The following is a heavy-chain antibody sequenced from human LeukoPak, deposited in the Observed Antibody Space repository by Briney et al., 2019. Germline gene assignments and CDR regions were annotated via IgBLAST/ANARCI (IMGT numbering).Heavy chain of an antibody. V-gene: IGHV1-69*13. CDR2: IIPIFGTA. CDR1: GGTFSSYA. CDR3: ARCRRGYCSSTSCYTGDAFDI. Sequence: SVKVSCKASGGTFSSYAISWVRQAPGQGLEWMGGIIPIFGTANYAQKFQGGVTITADESTSTAYMELSSLRSEDTAVYYCARCRRGYCSSTSCYTGDAFDIWGQGTMVTVSS. J-gene: IGHJ3*02. D-gene: IGHD2-2*02.